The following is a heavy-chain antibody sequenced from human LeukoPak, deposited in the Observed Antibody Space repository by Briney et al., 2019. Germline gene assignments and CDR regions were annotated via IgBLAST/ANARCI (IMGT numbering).Heavy chain of an antibody. D-gene: IGHD5-12*01. V-gene: IGHV3-74*01. CDR2: INSDGSYT. CDR1: GFTFSSYW. J-gene: IGHJ6*03. Sequence: GESLKISCVASGFTFSSYWMHWVRQAPGKGLVWVSRINSDGSYTNYADTVKGRFTISRDNAKNTVYLQMNSLRADDTAVYYCARDRGYSGYGTYYYYMDVWGKGTTVTVSS. CDR3: ARDRGYSGYGTYYYYMDV.